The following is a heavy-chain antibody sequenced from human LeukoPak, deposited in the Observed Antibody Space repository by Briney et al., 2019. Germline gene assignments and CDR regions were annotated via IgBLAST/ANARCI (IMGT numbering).Heavy chain of an antibody. Sequence: GGSLRLSCAGSGFIFSGYWMHWVRQAPGKGLVWVSRIKTDGSTTYYADSVKGRFTVSRDNAKNTLYLQMNSLRAEDTAVYYCARDQTRVAYSGSPLVFDPWGQGTLVTVSS. V-gene: IGHV3-74*01. CDR3: ARDQTRVAYSGSPLVFDP. J-gene: IGHJ5*02. CDR1: GFIFSGYW. CDR2: IKTDGSTT. D-gene: IGHD1-26*01.